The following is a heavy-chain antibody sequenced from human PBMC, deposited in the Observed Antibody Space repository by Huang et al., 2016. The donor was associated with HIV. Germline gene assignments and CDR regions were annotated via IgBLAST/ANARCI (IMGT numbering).Heavy chain of an antibody. CDR3: ARTEMEYYYGSSGYYPDY. D-gene: IGHD3-22*01. CDR2: ISGNSSNI. Sequence: EVQLVESGGALVQPGGSLKLSCVVSGFDFSKYSMNWVRQAPGKGLEWVAYISGNSSNIYYADSVKGRFTISRDNAKNSVFLQMRSLRAEDTALYYCARTEMEYYYGSSGYYPDYWGQGTQVTVSS. J-gene: IGHJ4*02. CDR1: GFDFSKYS. V-gene: IGHV3-48*01.